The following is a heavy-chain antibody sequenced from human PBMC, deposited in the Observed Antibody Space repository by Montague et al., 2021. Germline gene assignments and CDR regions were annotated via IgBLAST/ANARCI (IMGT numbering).Heavy chain of an antibody. V-gene: IGHV4-38-2*02. CDR1: RSLINSDYY. CDR2: VSHGGGT. J-gene: IGHJ6*03. Sequence: SETLSLTCTVSRSLINSDYYWGWIRQPPGKGLEWMGSVSHGGGTXYNPPLKSRVTISVDTSNNHFSLKLSSVTAADTAMYYCARERDRYYYMDIWGKGTTITVSS. CDR3: ARERDRYYYMDI.